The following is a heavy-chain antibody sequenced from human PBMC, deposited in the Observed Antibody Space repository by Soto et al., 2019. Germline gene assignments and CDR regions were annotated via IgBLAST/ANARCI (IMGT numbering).Heavy chain of an antibody. V-gene: IGHV4-34*01. CDR3: ARVRHYYGSGSYYNEKKTNWFDP. CDR1: GWSFSGYY. CDR2: INNSGST. J-gene: IGHJ5*02. D-gene: IGHD3-10*01. Sequence: SETVSLTCAVYGWSFSGYYWSWIRQPPGKGLEWIGEINNSGSTNYNPSLKGRVTISVDTSKNQFSLKLSSVTAADTAVYYCARVRHYYGSGSYYNEKKTNWFDPWGQGTLVTVSS.